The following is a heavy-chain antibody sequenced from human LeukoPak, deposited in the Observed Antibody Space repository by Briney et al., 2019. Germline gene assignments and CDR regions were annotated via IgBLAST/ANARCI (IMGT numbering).Heavy chain of an antibody. CDR3: AGGTYYGSGARPGYFDH. Sequence: GGSLRLSCAAPDFNINNNYMNWVRQAPGKGLEWVSLIDNFSIYYRDSVKGRFTISRDISKSTVYLHMNNLSAEDTAVYYCAGGTYYGSGARPGYFDHWGQGILVTVSS. V-gene: IGHV3-53*01. CDR1: DFNINNNY. J-gene: IGHJ4*02. D-gene: IGHD3-10*01. CDR2: IDNFSI.